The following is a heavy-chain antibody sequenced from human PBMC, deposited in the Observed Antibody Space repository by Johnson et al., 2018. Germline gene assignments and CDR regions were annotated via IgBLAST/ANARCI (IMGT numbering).Heavy chain of an antibody. CDR3: ARGRHRIMGYYYGMDV. CDR1: GFTFSSYG. J-gene: IGHJ6*02. D-gene: IGHD2/OR15-2a*01. Sequence: AQLLESGGGVVQPGRSLRLSCEASGFTFSSYGLHWVRQAPGKGLEWVAVIWFDASKIYYTDSVKGRFTNSRDNAKNSLYLQMNSLRPEDTALYYCARGRHRIMGYYYGMDVWGQGTTVTVAS. CDR2: IWFDASKI. V-gene: IGHV3-33*01.